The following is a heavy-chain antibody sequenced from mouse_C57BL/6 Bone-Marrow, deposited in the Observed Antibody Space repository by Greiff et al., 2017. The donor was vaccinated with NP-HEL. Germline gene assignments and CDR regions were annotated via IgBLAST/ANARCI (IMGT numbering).Heavy chain of an antibody. J-gene: IGHJ2*01. D-gene: IGHD1-1*01. CDR2: IDPETGGT. Sequence: VQLQQSGAELVRPGASVTLSCKASGYTFTDYEMHWVKQTPVHGLEWIGAIDPETGGTAYNQKFKGKAILTADKSSSTAYMELRSLTSEDSTVYYCTRPVIDYWGQGTTLTVSS. CDR1: GYTFTDYE. CDR3: TRPVIDY. V-gene: IGHV1-15*01.